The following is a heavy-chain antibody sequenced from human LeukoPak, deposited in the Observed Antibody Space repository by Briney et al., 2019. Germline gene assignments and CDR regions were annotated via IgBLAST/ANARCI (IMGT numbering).Heavy chain of an antibody. Sequence: ASVKVSCKASGYTFTSYGISWVRQAPGQGLEWMGWISAYNDNTNYAQKLQGRVTMTTDTSTSTAYMELRSLRSDDTAVYYCARYYGSGSYYGVYDYWGQGTLVTVSS. CDR1: GYTFTSYG. CDR2: ISAYNDNT. CDR3: ARYYGSGSYYGVYDY. V-gene: IGHV1-18*04. J-gene: IGHJ4*02. D-gene: IGHD3-10*01.